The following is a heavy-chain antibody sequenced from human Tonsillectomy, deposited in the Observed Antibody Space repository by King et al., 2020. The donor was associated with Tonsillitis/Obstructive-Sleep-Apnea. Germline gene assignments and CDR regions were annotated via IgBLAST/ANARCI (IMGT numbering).Heavy chain of an antibody. V-gene: IGHV3-9*01. CDR2: ITWNSGSI. D-gene: IGHD6-6*01. Sequence: VQLVESGGGLVQPGRSLRLSCAASGFTFDDYAMHWVRQAPGKGLEWVSGITWNSGSIGYADSVKGRFTISRDNAKNSLYLQMNSLRTEDTALYYCAKDTSYGSSSGGDFDYWGQGTLVTVSS. CDR1: GFTFDDYA. CDR3: AKDTSYGSSSGGDFDY. J-gene: IGHJ4*02.